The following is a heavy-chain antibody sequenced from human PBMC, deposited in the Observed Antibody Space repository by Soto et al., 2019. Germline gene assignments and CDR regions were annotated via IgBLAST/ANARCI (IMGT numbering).Heavy chain of an antibody. CDR2: IYSGGST. D-gene: IGHD4-4*01. J-gene: IGHJ6*02. CDR1: GFTVSSNY. V-gene: IGHV3-53*01. Sequence: GGSLRLSCAASGFTVSSNYMSWVRQAPGKGLEWVSVIYSGGSTYYADSVKGRFTISRDKSKNTLYLQMNSLRAEDTAVYYCARAGVTTDYGMDVWGQGTTVTVSS. CDR3: ARAGVTTDYGMDV.